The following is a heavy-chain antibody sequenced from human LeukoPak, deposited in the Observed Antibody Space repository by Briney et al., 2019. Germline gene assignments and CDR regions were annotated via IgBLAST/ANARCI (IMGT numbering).Heavy chain of an antibody. CDR1: GFTFSSYE. CDR3: ARVPIFGVVIEYNWFDP. D-gene: IGHD3-3*01. V-gene: IGHV3-48*03. Sequence: GGSLRLSCAASGFTFSSYEMNWVRQAPGKGLEWVSYISSSGSTIYYADSVKGRFTISRDNAKNSLYLQMNSLRAEDTAVYYCARVPIFGVVIEYNWFDPWGQGTLATVSS. J-gene: IGHJ5*02. CDR2: ISSSGSTI.